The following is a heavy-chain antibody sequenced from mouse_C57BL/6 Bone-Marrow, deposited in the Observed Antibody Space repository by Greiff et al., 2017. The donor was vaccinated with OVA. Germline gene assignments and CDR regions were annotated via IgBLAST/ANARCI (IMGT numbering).Heavy chain of an antibody. CDR2: IDPSDSET. V-gene: IGHV1-52*01. Sequence: QVQLQQPGAELVRPGSSVKLSCKASGYTFTSYWMHWVKQRPIQGLEWIGNIDPSDSETHYNQKFKDKATLTVDKSSSTAYMQLSSLTSEDSAVYYCARVTYDYEDYWGQGTTLTVSS. D-gene: IGHD2-4*01. J-gene: IGHJ2*01. CDR3: ARVTYDYEDY. CDR1: GYTFTSYW.